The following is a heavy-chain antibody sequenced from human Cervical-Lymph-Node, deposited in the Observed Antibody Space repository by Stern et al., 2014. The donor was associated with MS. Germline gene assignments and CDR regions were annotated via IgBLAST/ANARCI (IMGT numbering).Heavy chain of an antibody. CDR2: ISYNGNT. D-gene: IGHD1-7*01. J-gene: IGHJ4*02. CDR3: VRAIMELRLPDY. V-gene: IGHV1-18*01. Sequence: QVQLVESGAEVKEPGASVTVSCKASGYTFSNYGISWVRQAPGQGLEWMGWISYNGNTDYAQKFQGRVTLTTDTSTRTAYTELRSLKSDDPAVYYCVRAIMELRLPDYRGQG. CDR1: GYTFSNYG.